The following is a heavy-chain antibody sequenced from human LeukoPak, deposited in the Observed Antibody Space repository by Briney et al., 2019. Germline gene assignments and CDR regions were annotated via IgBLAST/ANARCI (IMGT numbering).Heavy chain of an antibody. V-gene: IGHV3-23*01. CDR1: GFTFTSYA. CDR3: ARSSSGWYSFDY. CDR2: VSRSGSST. D-gene: IGHD6-19*01. J-gene: IGHJ4*02. Sequence: GGSLRLSCAASGFTFTSYAMSWARQAPGKGLEWVSGVSRSGSSTKYADNVKGRFIISGDNPKNTLYLQMNSLRAEDTAVYYCARSSSGWYSFDYWGQGTLVTVSS.